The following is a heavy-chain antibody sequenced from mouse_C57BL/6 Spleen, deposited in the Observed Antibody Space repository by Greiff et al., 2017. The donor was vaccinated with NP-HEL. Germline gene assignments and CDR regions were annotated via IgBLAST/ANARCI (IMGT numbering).Heavy chain of an antibody. CDR3: ALRVISTVVAHAMDY. Sequence: EVQLQQSGPELVKPGASVKISCKASGYTFTDYYMNWVKQSHGKSLEWIGDINPNNGGTSSNKKCKDKATLTVDKSSSTAYMELRSLTSEDSAVYYCALRVISTVVAHAMDYWSKGASVTVAS. D-gene: IGHD1-1*01. CDR1: GYTFTDYY. J-gene: IGHJ4*01. V-gene: IGHV1-26*01. CDR2: INPNNGGT.